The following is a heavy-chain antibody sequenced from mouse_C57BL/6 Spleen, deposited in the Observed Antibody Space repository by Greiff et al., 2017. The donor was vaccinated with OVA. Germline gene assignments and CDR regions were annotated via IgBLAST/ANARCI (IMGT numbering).Heavy chain of an antibody. CDR3: AIYGNYYWYFDV. CDR2: IYPGSGST. J-gene: IGHJ1*03. CDR1: GYTFTSYW. Sequence: QVQLQQPGAELVKPGASVKMSCKASGYTFTSYWITWVKQRPGQGLEWIGDIYPGSGSTNYNEKFKSKATLTVDTSSSTAYMQLSSLTSEDSAVYYCAIYGNYYWYFDVWGTGTTVTVSS. D-gene: IGHD2-1*01. V-gene: IGHV1-55*01.